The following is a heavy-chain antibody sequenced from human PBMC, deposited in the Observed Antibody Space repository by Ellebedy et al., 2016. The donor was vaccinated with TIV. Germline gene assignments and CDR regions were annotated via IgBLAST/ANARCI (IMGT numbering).Heavy chain of an antibody. CDR2: IYHSGST. D-gene: IGHD1-7*01. CDR1: GYSISSGYY. V-gene: IGHV4-38-2*02. J-gene: IGHJ4*02. Sequence: SETLSPTCTVSGYSISSGYYWGWIRQPPGKGLEWIGSIYHSGSTYYNPSLKSRVTISVDTSKNQLSLKLRSVTAADTAVYYCARDRTGTSFDYWGQGTLVTVSS. CDR3: ARDRTGTSFDY.